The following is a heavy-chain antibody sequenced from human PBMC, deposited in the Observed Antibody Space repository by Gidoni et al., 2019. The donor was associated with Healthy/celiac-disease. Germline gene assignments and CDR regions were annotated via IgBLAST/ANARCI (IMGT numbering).Heavy chain of an antibody. D-gene: IGHD1-1*01. CDR1: GFTFGDYA. CDR2: IRSKAYGGTT. CDR3: TRALLEHFDY. J-gene: IGHJ4*02. V-gene: IGHV3-49*04. Sequence: EVQLVESGGGLVQPGRSLRLSCTASGFTFGDYAMSWVRQAPGKGLEWGGFIRSKAYGGTTEYAASVKGRFTISRDDSKSIAYLQMNSLKTEDTAVYYCTRALLEHFDYWGQGTLVTVSS.